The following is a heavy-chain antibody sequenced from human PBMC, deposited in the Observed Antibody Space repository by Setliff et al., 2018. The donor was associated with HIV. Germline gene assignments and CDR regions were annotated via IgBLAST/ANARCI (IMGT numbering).Heavy chain of an antibody. V-gene: IGHV4-39*01. J-gene: IGHJ6*03. D-gene: IGHD5-12*01. CDR3: ARHLYSGYDSGIIPYYYYYMGV. Sequence: PSETLSLTCTVSGGSISSSSYYWGWIRQPPGKGLEWIGSFSYGGSTYYHPSLRSRVTMSVDTSKNQFSLKLRSVTAADTAVYYCARHLYSGYDSGIIPYYYYYMGVWGKGSTVTVSS. CDR2: FSYGGST. CDR1: GGSISSSSYY.